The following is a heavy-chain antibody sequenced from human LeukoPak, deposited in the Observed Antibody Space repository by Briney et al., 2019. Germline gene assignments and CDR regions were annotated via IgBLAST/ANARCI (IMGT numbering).Heavy chain of an antibody. V-gene: IGHV3-30-3*01. CDR2: ISYDGSNK. J-gene: IGHJ6*02. CDR1: GFTFSSYA. Sequence: GGSLRLSCAASGFTFSSYAMHWVRQAPGKGLEWVAVISYDGSNKYYADSVKGRFTISRDNSKNTLYLQMNSLRAEDTAVYYCASWEGVWGQGTTVTVSS. D-gene: IGHD1-26*01. CDR3: ASWEGV.